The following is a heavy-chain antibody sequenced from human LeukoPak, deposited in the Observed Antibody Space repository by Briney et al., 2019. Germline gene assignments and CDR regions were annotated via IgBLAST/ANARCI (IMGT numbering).Heavy chain of an antibody. CDR1: GYIFTSYG. CDR3: ARDATAMVPLQGGTDV. CDR2: ISANNGDT. J-gene: IGHJ6*02. V-gene: IGHV1-18*01. Sequence: GASVKVSCKASGYIFTSYGISWVRQAPGQGLEWMGWISANNGDTNYVQKLQGRVTMTTDTSTSTAYMELRSLRSDDTAVYYCARDATAMVPLQGGTDVWGQGTTVTVSS. D-gene: IGHD5-18*01.